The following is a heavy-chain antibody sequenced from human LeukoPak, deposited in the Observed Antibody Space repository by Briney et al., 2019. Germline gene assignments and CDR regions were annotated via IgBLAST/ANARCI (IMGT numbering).Heavy chain of an antibody. V-gene: IGHV4-61*02. CDR1: GGSISSGSYY. CDR2: IYTSGST. CDR3: ARAGLWFGPLIFDY. J-gene: IGHJ4*02. Sequence: KPSETLSLTCTVSGGSISSGSYYWSWIRQPAGKGLEWIGRIYTSGSTNYNPSLKSRVTISVDTSKNQFSLKLSSVTAADTAVYYCARAGLWFGPLIFDYWGQGTLVTVSS. D-gene: IGHD3-10*01.